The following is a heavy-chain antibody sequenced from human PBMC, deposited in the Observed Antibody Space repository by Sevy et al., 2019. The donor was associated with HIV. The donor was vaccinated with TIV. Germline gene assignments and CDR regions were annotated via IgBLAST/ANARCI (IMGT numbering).Heavy chain of an antibody. J-gene: IGHJ4*02. D-gene: IGHD6-19*01. CDR1: GFTFSNYD. Sequence: GGSLRLACAASGFTFSNYDMHWVRRAPGKGLEWVAVISYDGSNKDYADSVKGRFTISRDNSKNTLYLQMNSLRAEDTAVYYCAKEITPIPVARTGVFFDYWVQGTLVTVSS. CDR3: AKEITPIPVARTGVFFDY. CDR2: ISYDGSNK. V-gene: IGHV3-30*18.